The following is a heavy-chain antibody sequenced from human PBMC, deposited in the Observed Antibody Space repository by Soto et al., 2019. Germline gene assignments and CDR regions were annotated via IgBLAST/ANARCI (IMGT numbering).Heavy chain of an antibody. CDR2: ISYDGSNK. CDR3: ARDSYAAWCFDL. CDR1: GFTFSSYA. Sequence: QVQLVESGGGVVQPGRSLRLSCAASGFTFSSYAMHWVRQAPGKGLEWVAVISYDGSNKYYADSVKGRFTISRDNSKNTLYLQMNSLRAEDTAVYYCARDSYAAWCFDLWGRGTLVTVSS. D-gene: IGHD1-26*01. J-gene: IGHJ2*01. V-gene: IGHV3-30-3*01.